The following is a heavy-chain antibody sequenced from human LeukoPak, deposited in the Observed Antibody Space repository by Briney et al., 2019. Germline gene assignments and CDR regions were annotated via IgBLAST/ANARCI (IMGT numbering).Heavy chain of an antibody. J-gene: IGHJ3*01. Sequence: GESLKISCNVSGYSFTSYCIGCGRQMPGKGLEWMGIIYPGDSGPTYSPSFQGHVTISVDKSINTAYLQWSSLQASDTAMYYCGMSGDRVPLQDDVFDVWGQGTMVTVST. CDR2: IYPGDSGP. CDR3: GMSGDRVPLQDDVFDV. V-gene: IGHV5-51*01. CDR1: GYSFTSYC. D-gene: IGHD1-26*01.